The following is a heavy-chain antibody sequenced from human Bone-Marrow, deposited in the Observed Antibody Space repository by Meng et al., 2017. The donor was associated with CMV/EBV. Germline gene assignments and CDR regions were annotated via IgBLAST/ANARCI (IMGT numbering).Heavy chain of an antibody. CDR2: ISSSSTI. D-gene: IGHD1-26*01. J-gene: IGHJ3*02. Sequence: GGFLRLSCAASGFTFSDYHMSWIRQAPGKGLEWVSSISSSSTIYYADSVKGRFTISRDNAKNPLYLQMNSLRAEDTALYYRAKDEREAFDIWGQGTRVTVSS. V-gene: IGHV3-69-1*01. CDR3: AKDEREAFDI. CDR1: GFTFSDYH.